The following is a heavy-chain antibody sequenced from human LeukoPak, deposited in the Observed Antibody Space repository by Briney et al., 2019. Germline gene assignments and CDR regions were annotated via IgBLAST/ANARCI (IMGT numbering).Heavy chain of an antibody. V-gene: IGHV4-59*11. CDR1: GGSISSHY. D-gene: IGHD5-24*01. CDR3: ARVGDGYTLWHFDY. CDR2: IYYSGST. Sequence: SSETLSLTCTVSGGSISSHYWSWIRQPPGKGLEWIGYIYYSGSTNYNPSLKSRVTISVDTSKNQFSLKLSSVTAADTAVYYCARVGDGYTLWHFDYWGQGTLVTVSS. J-gene: IGHJ4*02.